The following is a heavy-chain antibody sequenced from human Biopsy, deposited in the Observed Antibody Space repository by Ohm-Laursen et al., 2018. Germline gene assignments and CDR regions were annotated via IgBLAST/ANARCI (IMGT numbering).Heavy chain of an antibody. CDR3: AREAIGYQLPCDD. CDR2: IIPNLRTT. V-gene: IGHV1-69*11. J-gene: IGHJ4*02. CDR1: TGTFNSYG. Sequence: SVKVSCKAPTGTFNSYGIIWVRQAPGQGLEWMGRIIPNLRTTAYAQTFLGRVTITADSPTSTVDMELTSLTSDDTAVYFCAREAIGYQLPCDDWGQGTVVTVSS. D-gene: IGHD2-2*01.